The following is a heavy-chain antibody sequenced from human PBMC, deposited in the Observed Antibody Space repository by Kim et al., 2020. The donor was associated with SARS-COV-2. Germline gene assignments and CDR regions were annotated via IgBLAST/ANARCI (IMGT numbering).Heavy chain of an antibody. J-gene: IGHJ6*04. CDR1: GFTFSSYS. D-gene: IGHD3-3*01. CDR3: ARGAKSGYYYYYGIDV. CDR2: ISNSDTSR. Sequence: GGSLRLSCAASGFTFSSYSMNWVRQAPGKGLEWVSYISNSDTSRYFADSVKGRFTISRDNTNNSLYLELNSLTADDSAVYYCARGAKSGYYYYYGIDVGGKGTTLTVSS. V-gene: IGHV3-21*06.